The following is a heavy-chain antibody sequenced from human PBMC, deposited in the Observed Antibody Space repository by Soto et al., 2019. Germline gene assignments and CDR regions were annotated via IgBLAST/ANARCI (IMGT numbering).Heavy chain of an antibody. J-gene: IGHJ5*02. Sequence: EVQLLESGGGWLQPGGSLRLSCAASGFTFSSYAMNWVRQAPGKGLEWVSGITGSGAGSYYSDSVKGRFTISRDNSKKTMYLQVNSLRAEDTAVYYCAKAYSNSWPNDWFDPWGQGTLVTVSS. V-gene: IGHV3-23*01. CDR3: AKAYSNSWPNDWFDP. CDR2: ITGSGAGS. CDR1: GFTFSSYA. D-gene: IGHD6-13*01.